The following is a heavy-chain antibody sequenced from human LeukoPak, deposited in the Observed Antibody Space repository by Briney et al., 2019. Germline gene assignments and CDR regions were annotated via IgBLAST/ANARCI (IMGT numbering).Heavy chain of an antibody. V-gene: IGHV3-7*01. CDR1: GFTFSSYW. D-gene: IGHD5-18*01. CDR3: AREPPRYSYGSYYFDY. CDR2: IKQDGSEK. Sequence: PGGSLRLSCAASGFTFSSYWMSWVRQAPGKGLEWVANIKQDGSEKYYVDSVKGRFTISRDNAKNSLYLQMNSLRAEDTAVYYCAREPPRYSYGSYYFDYWGQGTLVTVSS. J-gene: IGHJ4*02.